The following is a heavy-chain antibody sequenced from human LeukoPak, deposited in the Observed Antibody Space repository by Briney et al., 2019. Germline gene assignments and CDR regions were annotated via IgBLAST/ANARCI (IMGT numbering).Heavy chain of an antibody. CDR1: GFTFDDYA. CDR3: AESDHGNGDYDY. V-gene: IGHV3-9*01. Sequence: PGGSLRLSCAASGFTFDDYAMHWVRQAPGKGLEWVSGISWNSGSIGYADSVKGRFTISRDNSKNTLYLQMNSLKAEDTALYYCAESDHGNGDYDYWGQGTLVTVSS. J-gene: IGHJ4*02. CDR2: ISWNSGSI. D-gene: IGHD1-26*01.